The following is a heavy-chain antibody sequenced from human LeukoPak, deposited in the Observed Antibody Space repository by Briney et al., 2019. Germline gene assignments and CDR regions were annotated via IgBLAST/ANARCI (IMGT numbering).Heavy chain of an antibody. Sequence: SETLSLTCTVSGGSISSYYWSWIRQPPGKGLEWIGYIYYSGSTNYNPSLKSRVTISVDTSKNQFSLKLSSVTAADTAVYYCARGRGIAARPSSWFDPWGQGTLVTVSS. D-gene: IGHD6-6*01. CDR1: GGSISSYY. J-gene: IGHJ5*02. V-gene: IGHV4-59*12. CDR2: IYYSGST. CDR3: ARGRGIAARPSSWFDP.